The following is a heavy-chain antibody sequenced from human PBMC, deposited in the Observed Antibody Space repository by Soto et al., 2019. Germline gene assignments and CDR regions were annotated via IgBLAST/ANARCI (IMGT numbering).Heavy chain of an antibody. V-gene: IGHV1-2*02. CDR2: INPNSGGT. CDR1: GYTFTDYY. D-gene: IGHD3-22*01. J-gene: IGHJ4*02. CDR3: ARRKGDYYDSSGYHYYFAY. Sequence: QVQLVQSGAAVKKPGASVKVSCKASGYTFTDYYVHWVRQAPGQGLEWMGWINPNSGGTKSAQKFQGRVTMTRDTSISTAYMELSRLRSYDTAVYYCARRKGDYYDSSGYHYYFAYWGQVTLVTVSS.